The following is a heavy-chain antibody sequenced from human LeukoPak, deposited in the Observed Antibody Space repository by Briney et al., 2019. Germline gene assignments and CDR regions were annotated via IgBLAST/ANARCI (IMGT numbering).Heavy chain of an antibody. V-gene: IGHV4-59*08. J-gene: IGHJ4*02. D-gene: IGHD1-26*01. CDR2: IYYSGST. CDR3: ARLPRGLSGSYRERPNYFDY. CDR1: GGSISSYY. Sequence: PSETLSLTCTVSGGSISSYYWSWIRQPPGKGLEWIGYIYYSGSTNYNPSLKSRVTISVDTSKNQFSLKLSSVTAADTAVYYCARLPRGLSGSYRERPNYFDYWGQGTLVTVSS.